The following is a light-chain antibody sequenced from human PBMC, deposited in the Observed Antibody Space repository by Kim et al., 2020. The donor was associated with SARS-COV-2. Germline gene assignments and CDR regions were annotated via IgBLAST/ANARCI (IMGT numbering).Light chain of an antibody. Sequence: SPGERATLPCRASQSIYSNSLAWYQQKPGQAPRLLMYDVSNRATGIPDRFSGSGSGTDFTLTISRLEPEDFAVYHCQQYSGSPRTFGQGTKVEIK. CDR2: DVS. V-gene: IGKV3-20*01. CDR3: QQYSGSPRT. CDR1: QSIYSNS. J-gene: IGKJ1*01.